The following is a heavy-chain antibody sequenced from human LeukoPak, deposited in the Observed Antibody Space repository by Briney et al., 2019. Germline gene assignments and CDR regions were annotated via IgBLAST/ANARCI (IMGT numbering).Heavy chain of an antibody. V-gene: IGHV1-18*01. CDR1: GFTFTSYG. D-gene: IGHD1-26*01. Sequence: SVKVSCKASGFTFTSYGISWVQQAPGQGLEWIGWNSAYNGNTNYAQKLQGRVTMTTDTSTSTAYMELRSLRSDDTAVYYCARPNIVGAVIIFDYWGQGTLVTVSS. CDR2: NSAYNGNT. J-gene: IGHJ4*02. CDR3: ARPNIVGAVIIFDY.